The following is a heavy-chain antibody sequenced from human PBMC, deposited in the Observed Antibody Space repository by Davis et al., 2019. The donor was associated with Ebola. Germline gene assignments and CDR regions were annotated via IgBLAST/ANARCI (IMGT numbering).Heavy chain of an antibody. CDR3: VPGTWI. CDR2: ISGSGATT. V-gene: IGHV3-23*01. CDR1: GFTFSNYA. J-gene: IGHJ4*02. Sequence: GGSLRLSCTASGFTFSNYAMSWVRQAPGKGLEWVSGISGSGATTYYADSVKGRFTISRDNTKNSLFLQMNSLRAEDTAVYYCVPGTWIRGRGTPVTVSS. D-gene: IGHD5-12*01.